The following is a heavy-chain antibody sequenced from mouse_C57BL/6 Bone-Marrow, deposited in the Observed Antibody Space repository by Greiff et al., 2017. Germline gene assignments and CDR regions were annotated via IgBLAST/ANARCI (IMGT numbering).Heavy chain of an antibody. D-gene: IGHD2-4*01. CDR1: GYTFTSYG. V-gene: IGHV1-81*01. CDR3: ARDDYAWFAY. CDR2: IYPRSGNT. J-gene: IGHJ3*01. Sequence: VQLQQSGAELARPGASVKLSCKASGYTFTSYGISWVKQRTGQGLEWIGEIYPRSGNTYYNEKFKGKATLTADKSYSTEYMELRGLTSEDSAVYFWARDDYAWFAYWGQGTLVTVSA.